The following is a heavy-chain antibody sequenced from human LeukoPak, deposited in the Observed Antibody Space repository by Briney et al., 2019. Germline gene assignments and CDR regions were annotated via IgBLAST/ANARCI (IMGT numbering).Heavy chain of an antibody. D-gene: IGHD2-2*01. Sequence: ASVKVSCKASGYTFTSYDINWVRQATGQGLEWMGWMNPNSGNTGYAQKFQGRVTMTRNTSISTAYMELSRLRSDDTAVYYCARGSRYCSSTSCYRRWFDPWGQGTLVTVSS. CDR1: GYTFTSYD. V-gene: IGHV1-8*01. J-gene: IGHJ5*02. CDR3: ARGSRYCSSTSCYRRWFDP. CDR2: MNPNSGNT.